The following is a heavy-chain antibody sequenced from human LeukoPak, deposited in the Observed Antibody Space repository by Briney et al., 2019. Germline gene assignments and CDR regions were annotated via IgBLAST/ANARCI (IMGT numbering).Heavy chain of an antibody. J-gene: IGHJ6*02. V-gene: IGHV5-51*01. Sequence: GGPLKTPSKAPGSTFISNWSGWLRHTPGKGLGWLGISNPGDSDTRYSPSFQGQVTISADKSISTAYLQWSSLKASDTAMYYCARFLRGSSWKGYYGMDVWGQGTTVTVSS. D-gene: IGHD6-13*01. CDR1: GSTFISNW. CDR3: ARFLRGSSWKGYYGMDV. CDR2: SNPGDSDT.